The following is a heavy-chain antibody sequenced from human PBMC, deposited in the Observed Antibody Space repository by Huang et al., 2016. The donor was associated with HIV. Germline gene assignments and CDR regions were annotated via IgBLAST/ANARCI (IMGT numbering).Heavy chain of an antibody. V-gene: IGHV4-34*01. D-gene: IGHD2-2*01. CDR2: INHVGKT. J-gene: IGHJ4*02. Sequence: QVRLDQWGAGLLKPSETLSLTGAVYGDSFSDFFWSWIRQSPGKGLEWIGEINHVGKTNYNTSLKSRVTIAVDTSKNQFSLKLKSVTVDDASMYYCVRGRGTSWSFFDTWGQGSLVTVFS. CDR3: VRGRGTSWSFFDT. CDR1: GDSFSDFF.